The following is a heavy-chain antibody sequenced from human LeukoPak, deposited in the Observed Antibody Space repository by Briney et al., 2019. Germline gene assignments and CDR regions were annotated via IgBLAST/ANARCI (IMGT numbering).Heavy chain of an antibody. D-gene: IGHD4-11*01. V-gene: IGHV1-2*02. CDR1: GYTFTGYY. J-gene: IGHJ6*03. Sequence: ASVKVSCKASGYTFTGYYMHWVRQAPGQGLEWMGWINPNSGGTNYAQKFQGRVTITADESTSTAYMELSSLRSEDTAVYYCARGTYSNYDPGIYYYYYMDVWGKGTTVTVSS. CDR3: ARGTYSNYDPGIYYYYYMDV. CDR2: INPNSGGT.